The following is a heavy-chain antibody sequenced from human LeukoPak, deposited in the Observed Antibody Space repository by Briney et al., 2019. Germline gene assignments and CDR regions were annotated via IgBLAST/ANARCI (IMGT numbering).Heavy chain of an antibody. CDR1: GFTFSSYN. CDR2: ISRSSSTI. Sequence: GGSLRLSCAVSGFTFSSYNMNWVRQAPGKGLEWVSYISRSSSTIYYADSVKGRFTISRDNAKNSLYLQMNSLRAEDTAVYYCAKDPYYYDSSGYPLDYWGQGTLVTVSS. CDR3: AKDPYYYDSSGYPLDY. V-gene: IGHV3-48*01. J-gene: IGHJ4*02. D-gene: IGHD3-22*01.